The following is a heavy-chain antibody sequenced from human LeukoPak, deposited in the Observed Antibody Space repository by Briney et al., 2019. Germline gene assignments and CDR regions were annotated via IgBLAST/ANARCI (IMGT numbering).Heavy chain of an antibody. D-gene: IGHD3-22*01. V-gene: IGHV3-30*18. CDR2: ISYDGSNK. CDR3: AKDSAPGYYYDSSGYLDY. J-gene: IGHJ4*02. Sequence: GRSLRLSCAASGFTFSSYGMHWVRQAPGKGLEWMAVISYDGSNKYYADSVKGRLTISRDNSKNTLYLQMNSLRAEDTAVYYCAKDSAPGYYYDSSGYLDYWGQGTLVTVSS. CDR1: GFTFSSYG.